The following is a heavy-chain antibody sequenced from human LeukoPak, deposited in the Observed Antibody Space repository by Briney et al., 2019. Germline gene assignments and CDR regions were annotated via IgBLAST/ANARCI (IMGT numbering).Heavy chain of an antibody. CDR3: ARDQYYYDSSGYRNFDY. CDR1: GYTFTIYG. V-gene: IGHV1-18*01. CDR2: ISAYNGNT. J-gene: IGHJ4*02. D-gene: IGHD3-22*01. Sequence: ASVKVSCKASGYTFTIYGISWVRQAPGQGLEWMGWISAYNGNTNYAQKLQGRVTMTTDTSTSTAYMELRSLRSDDTAVYYCARDQYYYDSSGYRNFDYWGQGTLVTVSS.